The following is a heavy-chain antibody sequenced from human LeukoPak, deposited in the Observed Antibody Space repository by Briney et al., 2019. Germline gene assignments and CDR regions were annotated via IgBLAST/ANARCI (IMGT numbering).Heavy chain of an antibody. Sequence: GGSLRLSCAASGFTFTDFYMNWVRQAPGKGLEWVSWISPTSSYMYYADSVKGRFTISRDNAKNSLYLQMNSLRAEDTALYYCVGDEDGGNSWFDTWGQGTLVTVSS. V-gene: IGHV3-21*04. CDR1: GFTFTDFY. CDR2: ISPTSSYM. D-gene: IGHD4-23*01. J-gene: IGHJ5*02. CDR3: VGDEDGGNSWFDT.